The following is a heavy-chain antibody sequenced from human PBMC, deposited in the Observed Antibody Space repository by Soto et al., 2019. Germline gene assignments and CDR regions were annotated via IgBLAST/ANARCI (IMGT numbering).Heavy chain of an antibody. CDR3: ARRGVVSPLGEGAGTIDY. CDR2: IYYSGST. CDR1: GGSISSSSYY. D-gene: IGHD1-7*01. V-gene: IGHV4-39*01. Sequence: SETLSLTCTVSGGSISSSSYYWGWIRQPPGKGLEWIGSIYYSGSTYYNPSLKSRVTISVDTSKNQFSLKLSSVTAADTAVYYCARRGVVSPLGEGAGTIDYWGQGTLVTVSS. J-gene: IGHJ4*02.